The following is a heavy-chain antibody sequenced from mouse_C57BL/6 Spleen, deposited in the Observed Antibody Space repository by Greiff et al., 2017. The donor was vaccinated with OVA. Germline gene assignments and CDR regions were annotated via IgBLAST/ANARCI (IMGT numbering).Heavy chain of an antibody. V-gene: IGHV1-15*01. CDR2: IDPETGGT. Sequence: QVQLQQSGAELVRPGASVTLSCKASGYTFTDYEMHWVKQTPVHGLEWIGAIDPETGGTAYNQKFKGKAILTADKSSSTAYMELRSLTSEDSAVYYCTRDQPHAMDYWGQVTSVTVSS. CDR1: GYTFTDYE. J-gene: IGHJ4*01. CDR3: TRDQPHAMDY. D-gene: IGHD6-1*01.